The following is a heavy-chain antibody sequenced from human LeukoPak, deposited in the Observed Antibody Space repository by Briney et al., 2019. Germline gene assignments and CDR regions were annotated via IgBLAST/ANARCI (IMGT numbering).Heavy chain of an antibody. Sequence: PSETLSLTCAVYGGSFSGYYWSWIRQPPGKGLEWIGEINHSGSTNYNPSLKSRVTISVDTSKNQFSLKLSSVTAADTAVYYCARGPNDYGDRYFDYWGQGTLVTVSS. J-gene: IGHJ4*02. CDR1: GGSFSGYY. V-gene: IGHV4-34*01. CDR3: ARGPNDYGDRYFDY. D-gene: IGHD4-17*01. CDR2: INHSGST.